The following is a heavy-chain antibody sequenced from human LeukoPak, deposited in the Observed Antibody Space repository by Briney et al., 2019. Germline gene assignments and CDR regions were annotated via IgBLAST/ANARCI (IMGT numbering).Heavy chain of an antibody. CDR1: GFIFSNYA. Sequence: GGSLRLSCAASGFIFSNYAMTWVCQAPGKGLEWVSAITGSGYSTYYADPVKGRFTISRDNSKNTLYLQMNSLRADDTAIYYCAKADRIAVTGNLDYWGQGTLVTVSS. D-gene: IGHD6-19*01. CDR3: AKADRIAVTGNLDY. J-gene: IGHJ4*02. V-gene: IGHV3-23*01. CDR2: ITGSGYST.